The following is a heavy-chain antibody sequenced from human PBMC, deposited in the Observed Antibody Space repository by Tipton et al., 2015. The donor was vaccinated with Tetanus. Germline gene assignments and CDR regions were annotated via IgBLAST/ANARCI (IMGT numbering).Heavy chain of an antibody. D-gene: IGHD6-19*01. CDR3: PKDRVAGPPYYCDS. CDR2: ITSSGGTT. J-gene: IGHJ4*02. Sequence: SLRLSCSASRFTFSKYAMTWVRQAPGKGLEWLSGITSSGGTTFYADSVKGRFTISRDNSNNILYLQMDSLRVVDTAVYYCPKDRVAGPPYYCDSWGQGTLVTVSS. V-gene: IGHV3-23*01. CDR1: RFTFSKYA.